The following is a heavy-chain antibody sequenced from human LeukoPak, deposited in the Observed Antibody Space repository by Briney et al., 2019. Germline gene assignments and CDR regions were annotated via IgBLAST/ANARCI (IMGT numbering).Heavy chain of an antibody. CDR2: ITPNSGDT. Sequence: ASVKVSCKASGYTFTDYYMHWVRQAPGQGLEWMGWITPNSGDTNYAQKFQGRVTMTRDTSITTAYMELSRLRSDDTAVYYCASVCYYDSSGYCDYWGQGTLVTVSS. CDR3: ASVCYYDSSGYCDY. CDR1: GYTFTDYY. D-gene: IGHD3-22*01. J-gene: IGHJ4*02. V-gene: IGHV1-2*02.